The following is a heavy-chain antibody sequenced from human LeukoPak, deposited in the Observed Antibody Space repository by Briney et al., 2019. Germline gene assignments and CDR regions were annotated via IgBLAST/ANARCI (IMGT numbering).Heavy chain of an antibody. J-gene: IGHJ4*02. V-gene: IGHV1-69*13. Sequence: SVKVSCKASGGTFSSYAISWVRQAPGQGLEWMGGIIPIFGTANYAQKFQGRVTITADESTSTAYMELSSLRSDDTAVYYCARGEWELLWGSYWGQGTLVTVSS. D-gene: IGHD1-26*01. CDR2: IIPIFGTA. CDR3: ARGEWELLWGSY. CDR1: GGTFSSYA.